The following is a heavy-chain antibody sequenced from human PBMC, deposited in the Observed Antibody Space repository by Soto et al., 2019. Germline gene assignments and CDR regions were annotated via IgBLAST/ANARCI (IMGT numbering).Heavy chain of an antibody. Sequence: GGSLRLSCAASGVTFSSYSMNWVRQAPGKGLEWVADISRGGSKEFYADSVKGRFTISRDDSQNTLYLQMNSLRDDDAAVYYCANGLEDSTTPEFDYWGQGTLVTVSS. J-gene: IGHJ4*02. D-gene: IGHD2-2*01. V-gene: IGHV3-30*18. CDR3: ANGLEDSTTPEFDY. CDR2: ISRGGSKE. CDR1: GVTFSSYS.